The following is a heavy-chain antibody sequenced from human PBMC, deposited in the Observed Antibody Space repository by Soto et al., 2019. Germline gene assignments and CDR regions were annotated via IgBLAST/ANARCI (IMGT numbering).Heavy chain of an antibody. CDR3: AKEGTSGLYDFDD. V-gene: IGHV3-23*01. Sequence: EVQLLESGGGLVQPGGSLRLSCAASGFTFSNYAMSWVRQAPGKGLEWVSIISGSGDSPYYADSVKGRFTISRDNSRNTLYLQMNSLRAGDSAKYYCAKEGTSGLYDFDDWGQGTLVTVSS. CDR1: GFTFSNYA. D-gene: IGHD6-19*01. CDR2: ISGSGDSP. J-gene: IGHJ4*02.